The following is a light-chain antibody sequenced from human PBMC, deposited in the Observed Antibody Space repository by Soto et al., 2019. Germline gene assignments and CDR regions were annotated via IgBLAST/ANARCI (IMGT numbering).Light chain of an antibody. J-gene: IGLJ2*01. CDR1: SGHSSYN. CDR3: ETWDSNFVV. Sequence: QPVLTQSSSASASLGSSVKLTCTLISGHSSYNIAWHQQQPRKGPRSLMKLEGSGRYNTGSGTPDRFSGSSPGADRYLTSSNLQSEDEADYCCETWDSNFVVFGGGTKLTVL. V-gene: IGLV4-60*03. CDR2: LEGSGRY.